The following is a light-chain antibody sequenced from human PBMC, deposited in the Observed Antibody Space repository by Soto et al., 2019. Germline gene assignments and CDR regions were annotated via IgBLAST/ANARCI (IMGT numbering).Light chain of an antibody. CDR3: VLYIGSGISV. J-gene: IGLJ2*01. Sequence: QAVVTQEPSFSVSPGGTVTLTCGLSSGYFSTSHYPSWYQQTPGQAPRTLIYSTNTRSSGVPDRFSGTILGVKAALTVTGAQADDESDYYCVLYIGSGISVFGGGTELTVL. CDR1: SGYFSTSHY. V-gene: IGLV8-61*01. CDR2: STN.